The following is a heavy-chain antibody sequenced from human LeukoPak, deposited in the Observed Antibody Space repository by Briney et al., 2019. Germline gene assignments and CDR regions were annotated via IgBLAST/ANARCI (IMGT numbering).Heavy chain of an antibody. CDR3: ARVEGVGYDFWSGYYTGWFDP. CDR2: IYTSGST. D-gene: IGHD3-3*01. Sequence: SETLSLICTVSGGSISSYYWSWIRQPAGKGLEWIGRIYTSGSTNYNPSLKSRVTMSVDTSKNQFSLKLSSVTAADTAVYYCARVEGVGYDFWSGYYTGWFDPWGQGTLVTVSS. V-gene: IGHV4-4*07. J-gene: IGHJ5*02. CDR1: GGSISSYY.